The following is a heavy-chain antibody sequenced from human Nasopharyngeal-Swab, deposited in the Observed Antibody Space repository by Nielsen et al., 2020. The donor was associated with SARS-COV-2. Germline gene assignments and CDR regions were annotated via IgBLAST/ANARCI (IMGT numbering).Heavy chain of an antibody. V-gene: IGHV4-59*11. J-gene: IGHJ5*02. CDR2: ISHSSGT. CDR1: GVSISSQY. CDR3: AKEGATGWFDP. Sequence: SETLSLTCTVSGVSISSQYWSWIRQPPGKGLEWIGYISHSSGTNYNPSLKSRVTMFMDTSKNQFSLKLRSVTAADTAVYYCAKEGATGWFDPWGQGTLVTVSS.